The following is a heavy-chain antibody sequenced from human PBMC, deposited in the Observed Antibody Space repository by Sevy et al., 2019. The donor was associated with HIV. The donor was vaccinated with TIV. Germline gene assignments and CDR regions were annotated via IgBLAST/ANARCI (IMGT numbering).Heavy chain of an antibody. J-gene: IGHJ3*02. CDR1: GFTFSSYW. CDR2: IKQDGSEK. V-gene: IGHV3-7*01. Sequence: GGSLRLSCAASGFTFSSYWMSWVRQAPGKGLEWVANIKQDGSEKYYVDSVKGRFTISRDNAKNSLYLQMNSLRAEDTAVYYCVSDTYYYDSSGYYGDAFDIWGQGTMVTVSS. CDR3: VSDTYYYDSSGYYGDAFDI. D-gene: IGHD3-22*01.